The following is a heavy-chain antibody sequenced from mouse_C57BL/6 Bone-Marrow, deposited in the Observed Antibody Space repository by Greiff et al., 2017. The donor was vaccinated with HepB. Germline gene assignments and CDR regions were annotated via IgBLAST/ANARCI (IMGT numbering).Heavy chain of an antibody. D-gene: IGHD1-1*01. V-gene: IGHV14-4*01. CDR3: TTDYYGSSYVGY. CDR2: IDPENGDT. J-gene: IGHJ2*01. CDR1: GFNIKDDY. Sequence: VQLQQSGAELVRPGASVKLSCTASGFNIKDDYMHWVKQRPEQGLEWIGWIDPENGDTEYASKFQGRATITADTSSNTVYLQLSSLTSEDTAVYYWTTDYYGSSYVGYWGQGTTLTVSS.